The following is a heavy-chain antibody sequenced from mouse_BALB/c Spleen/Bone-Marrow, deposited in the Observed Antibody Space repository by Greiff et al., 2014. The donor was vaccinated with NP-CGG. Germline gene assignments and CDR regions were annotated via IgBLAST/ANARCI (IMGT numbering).Heavy chain of an antibody. V-gene: IGHV1-7*01. CDR2: INPSTGYT. CDR1: GYTFTTHW. Sequence: LEESGTELAKPGVSVKMSCKASGYTFTTHWMHWVKQRPGQGLEWIGYINPSTGYTDYNQKIKDKATLTADKSSSTAYMQLISLTSEDSAVYYCVRSDYWGQGTTLTVSS. CDR3: VRSDY. J-gene: IGHJ2*01.